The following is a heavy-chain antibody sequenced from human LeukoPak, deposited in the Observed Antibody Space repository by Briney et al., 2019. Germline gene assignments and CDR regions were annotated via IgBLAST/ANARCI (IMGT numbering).Heavy chain of an antibody. CDR3: AKDTYYYGSGSYPPNYYYYGMDV. CDR2: INSDGSST. Sequence: GGSLRLSCAASGFTFSSYWMHCVRQAPGKGLVWVSRINSDGSSTSYADSVKGRFTISRDNAKNTLYLQMNSLRAEDTALYYCAKDTYYYGSGSYPPNYYYYGMDVWGQGTTVTVSS. J-gene: IGHJ6*02. D-gene: IGHD3-10*01. CDR1: GFTFSSYW. V-gene: IGHV3-74*01.